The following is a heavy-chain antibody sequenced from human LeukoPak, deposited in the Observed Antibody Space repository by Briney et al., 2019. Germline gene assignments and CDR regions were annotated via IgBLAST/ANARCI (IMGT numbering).Heavy chain of an antibody. CDR3: ARHEYSGSYYGLSWFDP. J-gene: IGHJ5*02. Sequence: SQTLSLTCIVSGGSISSGSYYWSWIRQPAGKGLEWIGRIYTSGSTNYNPSLKSRVTISVDTSKNQLSLKLSSLTAADTAVYYCARHEYSGSYYGLSWFDPWGQGTLVTVSS. V-gene: IGHV4-61*02. D-gene: IGHD1-26*01. CDR1: GGSISSGSYY. CDR2: IYTSGST.